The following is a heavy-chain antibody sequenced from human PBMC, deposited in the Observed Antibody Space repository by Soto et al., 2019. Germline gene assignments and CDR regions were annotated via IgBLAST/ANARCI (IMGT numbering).Heavy chain of an antibody. Sequence: ASLKVSCKASGGTFSSYAISWVRQAPGQGLEWMGGIIPIFGTANYAQKFQGRVTITADESTSTAYMELSSLRSEDTAVYYCAKGYCSSTSCYFIDYWGQGTLVTVSS. CDR2: IIPIFGTA. V-gene: IGHV1-69*13. CDR3: AKGYCSSTSCYFIDY. CDR1: GGTFSSYA. D-gene: IGHD2-2*01. J-gene: IGHJ4*02.